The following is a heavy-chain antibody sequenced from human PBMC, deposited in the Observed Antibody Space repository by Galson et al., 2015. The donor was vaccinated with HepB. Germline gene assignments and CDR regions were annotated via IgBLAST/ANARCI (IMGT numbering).Heavy chain of an antibody. J-gene: IGHJ4*02. CDR3: ARVGRCSGGTCYSFDY. CDR1: GYTFTNYA. V-gene: IGHV7-4-1*02. Sequence: SVKVSCKASGYTFTNYAMNWVRQAPGQGLEWMGWINTNTGNPTYAQGFTGRFVFSLDTSVSTAYLQISSLKAEDTAVYYCARVGRCSGGTCYSFDYWGQGTLVTVSS. CDR2: INTNTGNP. D-gene: IGHD2-15*01.